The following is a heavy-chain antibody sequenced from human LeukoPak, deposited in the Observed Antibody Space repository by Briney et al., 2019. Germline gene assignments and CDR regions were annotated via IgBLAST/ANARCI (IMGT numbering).Heavy chain of an antibody. D-gene: IGHD1-1*01. V-gene: IGHV4-59*08. CDR2: IYYSGST. Sequence: KPSETLSLTCTVSGGSISSYYWSWIRQPPGKGLEWIGYIYYSGSTTYNPSLKSRVTISVDTSKNQFSLKVSSVTAADTAVYYCARRSTVHGFDYWGQGTLVTVSS. CDR3: ARRSTVHGFDY. J-gene: IGHJ4*02. CDR1: GGSISSYY.